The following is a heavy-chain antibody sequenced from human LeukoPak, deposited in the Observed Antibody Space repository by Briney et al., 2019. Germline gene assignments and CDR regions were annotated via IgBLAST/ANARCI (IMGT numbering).Heavy chain of an antibody. CDR2: ISTDGSDK. CDR3: AKSHYDSTGHYTLGD. V-gene: IGHV3-30*18. Sequence: GRSLRLSCAASGFIFSNYGMHWVRQAPGKGLEWVAVISTDGSDKYYADSVKGRFTISRDNSQNTLYLQMNSLRAADTAVYYCAKSHYDSTGHYTLGDWGQGTLVTVSS. CDR1: GFIFSNYG. J-gene: IGHJ4*02. D-gene: IGHD3-22*01.